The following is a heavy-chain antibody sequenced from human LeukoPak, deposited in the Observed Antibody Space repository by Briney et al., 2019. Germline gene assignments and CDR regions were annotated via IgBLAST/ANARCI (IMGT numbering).Heavy chain of an antibody. V-gene: IGHV4-59*12. J-gene: IGHJ3*02. CDR1: GGSISSYY. CDR3: ARDCGYSSGWARGDAFDI. CDR2: IYYSGST. D-gene: IGHD6-19*01. Sequence: SETLSLTCTVSGGSISSYYWSWIRQPPGKGLEWIGYIYYSGSTNYNPSLKSRVTISVDTSKNQFSLKLSSVTAADTAVYYCARDCGYSSGWARGDAFDIWGQGTMVTVSS.